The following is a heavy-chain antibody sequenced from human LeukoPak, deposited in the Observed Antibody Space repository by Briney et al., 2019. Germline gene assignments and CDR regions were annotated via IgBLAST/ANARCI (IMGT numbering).Heavy chain of an antibody. J-gene: IGHJ6*02. CDR3: ASSTGYCSSTSCSGAYYGMDV. CDR1: GGTFSSYA. D-gene: IGHD2-2*01. V-gene: IGHV1-69*01. CDR2: IIPIFGTA. Sequence: SVKVSCKASGGTFSSYAISWVRQAPGQGLEWMGGIIPIFGTANYAQKFQGRVTITADESTSTAYMELSSLRSEDTAVYYCASSTGYCSSTSCSGAYYGMDVWGQGTTVTVSS.